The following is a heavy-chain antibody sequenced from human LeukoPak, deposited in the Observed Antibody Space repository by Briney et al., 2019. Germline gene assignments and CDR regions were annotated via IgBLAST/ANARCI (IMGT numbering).Heavy chain of an antibody. CDR3: AKPYIVVVVAAYFDY. J-gene: IGHJ4*02. Sequence: GGSLRLSCAASGFTFSSYAMSWVRQAPGKGLEWVSAISGSGGSTYCADSVKGRFTISRDNSKNTLYLQMNSLRAEDTAVYYCAKPYIVVVVAAYFDYWGQGTLVTVSS. V-gene: IGHV3-23*01. D-gene: IGHD2-15*01. CDR1: GFTFSSYA. CDR2: ISGSGGST.